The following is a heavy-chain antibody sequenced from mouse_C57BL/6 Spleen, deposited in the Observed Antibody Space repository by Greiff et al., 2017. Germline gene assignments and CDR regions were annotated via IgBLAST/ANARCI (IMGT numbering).Heavy chain of an antibody. V-gene: IGHV2-2*01. CDR3: ARNYGYDGAWFAY. Sequence: VQRVESGPGLVQPSQSLSITCTVSGFSLTSYGVHWVRQSPGKGLEWLGVIWSGGSTDYNAAFISRLSISKDNSKSQVFFKMNSLQADDTAIYYCARNYGYDGAWFAYWGQGTLVTVSA. D-gene: IGHD2-2*01. CDR2: IWSGGST. J-gene: IGHJ3*01. CDR1: GFSLTSYG.